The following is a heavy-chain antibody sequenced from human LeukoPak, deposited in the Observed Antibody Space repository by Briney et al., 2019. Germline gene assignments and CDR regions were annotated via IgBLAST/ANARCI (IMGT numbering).Heavy chain of an antibody. CDR2: INHSGST. CDR3: ARGLVAAAGTSAFDI. J-gene: IGHJ3*02. V-gene: IGHV4-34*01. CDR1: GGSFSGYY. Sequence: SETLSLTRAVYGGSFSGYYWSWIRQPPGKGLEWIGEINHSGSTNYNPSLKSRVTISVDTSKNQFSLKLSSVTAADTAVYYCARGLVAAAGTSAFDIWGQGTMVTVSS. D-gene: IGHD6-13*01.